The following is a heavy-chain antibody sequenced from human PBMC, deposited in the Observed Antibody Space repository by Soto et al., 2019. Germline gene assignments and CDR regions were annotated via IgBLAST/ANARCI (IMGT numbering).Heavy chain of an antibody. CDR2: INHSGST. D-gene: IGHD3-3*01. Sequence: PSETLSLTCAVYCGSFSGYYWSWIRQPPGKGLEWIGEINHSGSTNYNPSLKSRVTISVDTSKNQFSLKLSSVTAADTAVYYCARGKPPFWSGYLSPGFYFDYWGQGTLVTVSS. CDR3: ARGKPPFWSGYLSPGFYFDY. CDR1: CGSFSGYY. V-gene: IGHV4-34*01. J-gene: IGHJ4*02.